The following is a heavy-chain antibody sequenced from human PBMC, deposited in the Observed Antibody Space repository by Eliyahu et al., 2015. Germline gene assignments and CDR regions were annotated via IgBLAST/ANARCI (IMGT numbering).Heavy chain of an antibody. J-gene: IGHJ4*02. V-gene: IGHV4-39*07. CDR1: GGSISRSSYY. D-gene: IGHD1-26*01. CDR2: IYYSGST. CDR3: ARDCPISGSYHGGLEY. Sequence: QLQLQESGPGLVKPSETLSLTCTVSGGSISRSSYYWGWIRQPPGKGLEWIGSIYYSGSTYYNPSLKSRVTISVDTSKNQFSLKLSSVTAADTAVYYCARDCPISGSYHGGLEYWGQGTLVTVSS.